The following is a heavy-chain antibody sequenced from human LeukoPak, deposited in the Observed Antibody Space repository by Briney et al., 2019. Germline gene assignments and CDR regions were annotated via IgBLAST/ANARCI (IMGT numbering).Heavy chain of an antibody. CDR2: ISGSGGST. Sequence: GGSLRLSCAASGFTFSSYGMHWVRQAPGKGLEWVSAISGSGGSTYYADSVKGRFTISRDNSKNTLYLQMNSLRAEDTAVYYCAKDPGYYYDSSGYQGGYWGQGTLVTVSS. V-gene: IGHV3-23*01. CDR1: GFTFSSYG. J-gene: IGHJ4*02. D-gene: IGHD3-22*01. CDR3: AKDPGYYYDSSGYQGGY.